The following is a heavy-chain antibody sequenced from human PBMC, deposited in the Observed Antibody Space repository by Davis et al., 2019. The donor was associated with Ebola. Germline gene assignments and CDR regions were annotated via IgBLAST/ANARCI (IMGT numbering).Heavy chain of an antibody. D-gene: IGHD2-2*01. V-gene: IGHV3-21*01. CDR2: ISSSSSYI. J-gene: IGHJ5*02. Sequence: GESLKISCAASGFTFSSYSMNWVRQAPGKGLEWVSSISSSSSYIYYADSVKGRFTISRDNAKNSLYLQMNSLRAEDTAVYYCAIGLVPAAHEPNWFDPWGQGTLVTVSS. CDR1: GFTFSSYS. CDR3: AIGLVPAAHEPNWFDP.